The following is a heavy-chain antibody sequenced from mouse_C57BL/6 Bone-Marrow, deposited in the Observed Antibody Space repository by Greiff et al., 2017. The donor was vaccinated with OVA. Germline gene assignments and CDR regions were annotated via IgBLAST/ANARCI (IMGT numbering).Heavy chain of an antibody. CDR3: AREEAMYY. CDR2: IDPSGGCT. V-gene: IGHV1-50*01. Sequence: VQLQQPGAELVKPGASVKLSCKASGYTFTSYWMQWVKQRPGQGLEWIGAIDPSGGCTNYTEKFKGKATLTVDTSSSTAYMQISSLTSEDSAVYYWAREEAMYYWGQGTAATVTA. CDR1: GYTFTSYW. J-gene: IGHJ4*01.